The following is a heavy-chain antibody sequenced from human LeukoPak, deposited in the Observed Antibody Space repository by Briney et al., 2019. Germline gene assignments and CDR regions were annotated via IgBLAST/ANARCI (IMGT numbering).Heavy chain of an antibody. J-gene: IGHJ4*02. Sequence: GGSLRLSCAASGFTFSNAWMYWVRQPPGKGLEWVANIKQDGSEKFYVDSVRGRFTISRDNAKNSLYLQMNSLRAEDTAVYYCAKMYGGTYIGNWGQGTLVTVSS. D-gene: IGHD1-26*01. CDR1: GFTFSNAW. CDR3: AKMYGGTYIGN. CDR2: IKQDGSEK. V-gene: IGHV3-7*01.